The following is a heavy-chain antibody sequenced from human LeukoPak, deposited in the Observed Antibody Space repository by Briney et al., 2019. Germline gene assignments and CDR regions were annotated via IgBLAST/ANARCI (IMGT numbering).Heavy chain of an antibody. CDR2: INQDGSEK. D-gene: IGHD6-19*01. CDR1: RFTLSNYW. J-gene: IGHJ4*02. CDR3: ARDTAGNDY. Sequence: PGGSLRLSCAASRFTLSNYWMSWVRQAPGKGLEWVANINQDGSEKYYVDSVKGRFSISRDNAKNSLFLQMSSLRDEDTAVYYCARDTAGNDYWGQGTLVTVSS. V-gene: IGHV3-7*01.